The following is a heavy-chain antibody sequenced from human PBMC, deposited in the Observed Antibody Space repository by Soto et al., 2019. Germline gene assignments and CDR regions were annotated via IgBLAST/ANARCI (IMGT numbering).Heavy chain of an antibody. D-gene: IGHD6-19*01. CDR1: GGTFSSYA. V-gene: IGHV1-69*06. Sequence: SVKVSCKASGGTFSSYAISWVRQAPGQGLEWMGGIIPIFGTANYAQKFQGRVTITADKSTSTACMELSSLRSEDTAVYYCARGSSGWYSRSNWFDPWGQGTLVTVSS. CDR3: ARGSSGWYSRSNWFDP. CDR2: IIPIFGTA. J-gene: IGHJ5*02.